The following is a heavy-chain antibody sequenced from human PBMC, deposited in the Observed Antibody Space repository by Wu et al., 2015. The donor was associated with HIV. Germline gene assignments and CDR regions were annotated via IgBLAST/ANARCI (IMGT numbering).Heavy chain of an antibody. V-gene: IGHV1-69*05. Sequence: QAQLLQSGAEVKKPGSSVKVSCKASGGTFSTYAISWVRQAPGQGLEWMGGINPLFGTTKHAQKFQDRVTFTTDESKTTAYMELSSLRSEDTAVYYCARNTDSVATSLYSLGVWGHGTTVTVSS. CDR3: ARNTDSVATSLYSLGV. CDR1: GGTFSTYA. D-gene: IGHD5-12*01. CDR2: INPLFGTT. J-gene: IGHJ6*02.